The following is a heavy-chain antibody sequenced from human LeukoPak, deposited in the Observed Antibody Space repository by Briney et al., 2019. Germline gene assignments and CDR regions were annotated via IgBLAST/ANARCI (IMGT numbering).Heavy chain of an antibody. CDR1: GGSISSGDYY. CDR3: ARVDTAMVTAYYFDY. D-gene: IGHD5-18*01. Sequence: SQTLSLTCTVSGGSISSGDYYWSWIRQPPGKGLEWIGYIYYSGSTYYNPSLKSRVTISVDTSKNQFSLKLSSVTAADTAVYYCARVDTAMVTAYYFDYWGQGTLVTVSS. J-gene: IGHJ4*02. V-gene: IGHV4-30-4*01. CDR2: IYYSGST.